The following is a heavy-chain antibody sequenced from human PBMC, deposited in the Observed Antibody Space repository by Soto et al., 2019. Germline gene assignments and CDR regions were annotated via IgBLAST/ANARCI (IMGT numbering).Heavy chain of an antibody. CDR1: GGSFSGYY. J-gene: IGHJ5*02. CDR3: ARDSIPIVVVVITSRVGLFDP. Sequence: QVQLQQWGAGLLKPSETLSLTCAVYGGSFSGYYWSWIRQPPGKGLEWIGEINHSGSTNYNPSLKSRVTISVDTSKNQFSLKLSSVTDADTAVYYCARDSIPIVVVVITSRVGLFDPWGQGTLVTVSS. D-gene: IGHD3-22*01. CDR2: INHSGST. V-gene: IGHV4-34*01.